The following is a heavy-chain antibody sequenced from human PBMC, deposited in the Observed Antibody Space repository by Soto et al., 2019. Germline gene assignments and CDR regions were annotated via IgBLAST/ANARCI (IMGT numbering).Heavy chain of an antibody. J-gene: IGHJ4*02. CDR3: ARRDSGSYLFDY. D-gene: IGHD1-26*01. CDR1: GYSFTTYW. CDR2: IDPSDSYT. V-gene: IGHV5-10-1*03. Sequence: EVQLVQSGAEVKKPGESLRISCKGSGYSFTTYWISWVRQMPGKGLEWMGRIDPSDSYTNYSPSFQGHVTISADKSTSTAYLQWSSLKASDTAIYYCARRDSGSYLFDYWGQGTLVTVSS.